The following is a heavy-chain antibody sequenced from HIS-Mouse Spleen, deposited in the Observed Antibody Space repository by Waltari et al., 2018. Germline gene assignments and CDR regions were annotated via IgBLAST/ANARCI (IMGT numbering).Heavy chain of an antibody. Sequence: EVQLVESGGGFVQPGGSLRLSCAASCFSFSSYWMHWVRQAPGKGLVWVSRINSDGSSTSYADSVKGRFTISRDNAKNTLYLQMNSLRAEDTAVYYCARDLELDAFDIWGQGTMVTVSS. J-gene: IGHJ3*02. CDR3: ARDLELDAFDI. V-gene: IGHV3-74*01. CDR1: CFSFSSYW. CDR2: INSDGSST. D-gene: IGHD1-1*01.